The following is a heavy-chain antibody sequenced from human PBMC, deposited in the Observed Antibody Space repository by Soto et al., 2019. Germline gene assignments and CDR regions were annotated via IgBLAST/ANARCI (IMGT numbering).Heavy chain of an antibody. V-gene: IGHV1-69*12. CDR2: IIPIFGTA. CDR1: GGTFSSYA. CDR3: ARHVPAAGYYYGMDV. Sequence: QVQLVQSGAEVKKPGSSVKVSCKASGGTFSSYAITWVRHAPGQGLEWMGGIIPIFGTANYAQNIQDRVKITANDSTSTAYMELSSLRSEDTAVYSVARHVPAAGYYYGMDVWGQGTTVTVSS. D-gene: IGHD2-2*01. J-gene: IGHJ6*02.